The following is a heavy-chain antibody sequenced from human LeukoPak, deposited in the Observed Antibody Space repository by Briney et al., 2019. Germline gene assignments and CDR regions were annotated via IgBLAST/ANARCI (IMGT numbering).Heavy chain of an antibody. Sequence: GGSLRLSCAASGFTFSSFWMSWVRQAPGKGLEWVANINQDGSEKYYVDSVKGRFTISRDNSKNTLYLQMNSLRAEDTAVYYCARVAPNAFDIWGQGTMVTVSS. CDR2: INQDGSEK. J-gene: IGHJ3*02. V-gene: IGHV3-7*01. CDR1: GFTFSSFW. CDR3: ARVAPNAFDI.